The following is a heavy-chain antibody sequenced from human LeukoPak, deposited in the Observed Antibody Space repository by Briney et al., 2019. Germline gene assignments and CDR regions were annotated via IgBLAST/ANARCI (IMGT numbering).Heavy chain of an antibody. D-gene: IGHD3-3*01. CDR2: IIPIFGTA. J-gene: IGHJ6*03. V-gene: IGHV1-69*05. CDR3: ARGSVLGGYDFWSGRYKYYYMDV. Sequence: GASVKVSCKASGGTFSSYAISWVRQAPGQGLEWMGEIIPIFGTANYAQKLQGRVTITRNTSISTAYMELSSLRSEGTAVYYCARGSVLGGYDFWSGRYKYYYMDVWGKGTTVTVSS. CDR1: GGTFSSYA.